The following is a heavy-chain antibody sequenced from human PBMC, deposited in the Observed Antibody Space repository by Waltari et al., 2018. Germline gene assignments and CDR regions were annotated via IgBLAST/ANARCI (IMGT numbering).Heavy chain of an antibody. CDR1: GGTFSSYA. D-gene: IGHD2-15*01. CDR3: ARGRFLGYCSGGSCYSNWFDP. J-gene: IGHJ5*02. CDR2: IIPIFGTA. Sequence: QVQLVQSGAEVKKPGSSVKVSCKASGGTFSSYAISWVRQAPGQGLEWMGGIIPIFGTANYAQKFQGRVTITADKSTSTAYMELSSLRSEDTAVYYCARGRFLGYCSGGSCYSNWFDPWGQGTLVTVSS. V-gene: IGHV1-69*14.